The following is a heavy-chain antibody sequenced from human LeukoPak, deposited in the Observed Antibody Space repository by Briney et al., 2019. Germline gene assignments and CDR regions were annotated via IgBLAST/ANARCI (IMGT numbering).Heavy chain of an antibody. J-gene: IGHJ5*02. V-gene: IGHV3-30*04. CDR1: GFTFGDYV. Sequence: GGSLRFSCAASGFTFGDYVMHWVRQAPGKGLEWVAVISFHGSNTHYADSVKGRFTISRDNSKNTLYLQMNSLRPEDTAVYYCARGDPSWGQGTLVTVSS. CDR3: ARGDPS. CDR2: ISFHGSNT.